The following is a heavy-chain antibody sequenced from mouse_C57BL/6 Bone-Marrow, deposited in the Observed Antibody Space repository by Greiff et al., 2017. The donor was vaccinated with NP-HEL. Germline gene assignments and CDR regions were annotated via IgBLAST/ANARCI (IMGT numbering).Heavy chain of an antibody. V-gene: IGHV5-4*03. Sequence: EVMLVESGGGLVKPGGSLKLSCAASGFTFSSYAMSWVRQTPEKRLEWVATISDGGSYTYYPDNVKGRFTISRGTAKNNLYLQMSHLKSEDTSMYYCARWAMDYWGQGTSVTVSS. CDR1: GFTFSSYA. CDR2: ISDGGSYT. CDR3: ARWAMDY. J-gene: IGHJ4*01.